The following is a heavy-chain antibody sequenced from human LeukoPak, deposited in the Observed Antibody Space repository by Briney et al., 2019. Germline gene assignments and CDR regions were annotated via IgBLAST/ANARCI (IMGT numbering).Heavy chain of an antibody. V-gene: IGHV3-21*01. Sequence: PGGSLRLSCAASGFTFSSYSMNWVRQAPGKGLEWVSSISSSSSYIYYADSVKGRFTISRDNAKSSLYLQMNSLRAEDTAVYYCARDSSRYCSSTSCYAWGQGTLVTVSS. CDR3: ARDSSRYCSSTSCYA. CDR1: GFTFSSYS. J-gene: IGHJ5*02. CDR2: ISSSSSYI. D-gene: IGHD2-2*01.